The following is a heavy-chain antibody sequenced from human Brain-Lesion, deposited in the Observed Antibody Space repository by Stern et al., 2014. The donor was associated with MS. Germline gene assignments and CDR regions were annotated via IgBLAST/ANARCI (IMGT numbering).Heavy chain of an antibody. CDR1: GYTFTGYY. CDR3: ATYYYDSTGYNDF. V-gene: IGHV1-2*04. Sequence: VHLVESGAEVKKPGASVKVSCKASGYTFTGYYMHWGRQAPGQGLEGMGWINPKSGGTNYAQKFQGWVTMTRDTSINTAYMELSRLRSDDTAVYYCATYYYDSTGYNDFWGQGTLVTVSS. D-gene: IGHD3-22*01. CDR2: INPKSGGT. J-gene: IGHJ4*02.